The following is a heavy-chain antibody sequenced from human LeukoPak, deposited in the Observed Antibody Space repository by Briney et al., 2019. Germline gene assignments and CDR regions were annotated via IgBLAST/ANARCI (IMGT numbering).Heavy chain of an antibody. D-gene: IGHD3-10*01. CDR2: IYYSGST. CDR1: GGSISSSSYY. Sequence: PSETLSLTCTVSGGSISSSSYYWGWIRQPPGKGLEWIGNIYYSGSTYYTPSLKSRVTISVDTSKNQFSLKLSSVTAADTAVYYCARCYGSGSYYYYYYMDVWGKGTTVTVSS. CDR3: ARCYGSGSYYYYYYMDV. V-gene: IGHV4-39*07. J-gene: IGHJ6*03.